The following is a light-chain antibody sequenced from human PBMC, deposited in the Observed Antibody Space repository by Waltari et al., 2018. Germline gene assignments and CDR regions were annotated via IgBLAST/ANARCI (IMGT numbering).Light chain of an antibody. Sequence: SYELTQSSSVSVSPGQTARITCSGDVLAKKHGRWCQQKPGQAPAVVLYKDSERPSGIPELFSGYSSGSTVTLTISGAQVEDEADYYCYSAADNNLVFGGGTKLTVL. CDR3: YSAADNNLV. CDR1: VLAKKH. V-gene: IGLV3-27*01. J-gene: IGLJ3*02. CDR2: KDS.